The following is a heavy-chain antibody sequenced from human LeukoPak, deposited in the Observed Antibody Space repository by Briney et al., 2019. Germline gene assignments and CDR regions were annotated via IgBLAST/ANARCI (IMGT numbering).Heavy chain of an antibody. CDR2: VSADGSNT. CDR3: AKEKFDWGTMYYFDY. V-gene: IGHV3-30*18. CDR1: GFIFESHG. J-gene: IGHJ4*02. Sequence: GGSLRLSCAASGFIFESHGMHWVRQAPGKGLEWVALVSADGSNTFYADSVKGRFTVSRDNSQNTLSLEMNSLRPEDTAVYYCAKEKFDWGTMYYFDYWGQGTLVTVSS. D-gene: IGHD3-9*01.